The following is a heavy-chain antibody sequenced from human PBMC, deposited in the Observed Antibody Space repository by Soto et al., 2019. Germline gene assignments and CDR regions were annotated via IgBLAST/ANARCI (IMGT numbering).Heavy chain of an antibody. CDR3: ARDSGYNYGYFRWFDP. CDR2: IFYSGST. CDR1: GGSISSSNW. V-gene: IGHV4-61*01. Sequence: PSETLSLTCTVSGGSISSSNWWSWIRQPPGKGLEWIGHIFYSGSTNYNPALKSRVTISVDTSKNQFSLKLSSVTAADTAVYYCARDSGYNYGYFRWFDPWGQGTLVTVSS. J-gene: IGHJ5*02. D-gene: IGHD5-18*01.